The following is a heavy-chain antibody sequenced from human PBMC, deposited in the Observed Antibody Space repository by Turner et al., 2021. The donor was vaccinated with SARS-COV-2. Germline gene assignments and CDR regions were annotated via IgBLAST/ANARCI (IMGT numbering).Heavy chain of an antibody. Sequence: EVQLVESGGGLVKPGGSLRLSCAASGFTFSSYSMNWVRQAPGKGLEWVASSSSSSSYIYYADSVKGRFTISRDNAKNSLYLQMNSLRAEDTAVYYCARDHRPVLVPAAKRAGSYYYGMDVWGQGTTVTVSS. V-gene: IGHV3-21*01. J-gene: IGHJ6*02. D-gene: IGHD2-2*01. CDR3: ARDHRPVLVPAAKRAGSYYYGMDV. CDR2: SSSSSSYI. CDR1: GFTFSSYS.